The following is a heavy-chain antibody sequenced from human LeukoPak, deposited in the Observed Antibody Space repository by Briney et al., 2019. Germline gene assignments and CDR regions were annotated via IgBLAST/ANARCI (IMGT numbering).Heavy chain of an antibody. CDR2: ISYDGSNK. CDR3: AKDVRGVWNWFDP. CDR1: GFTFSSYG. Sequence: GGSLRLSCAASGFTFSSYGMHWVRQAPGKGLEWVAVISYDGSNKYYADSVKGRFTISRDNSKNTLYLQMNSLRAEDTAVYYCAKDVRGVWNWFDPWGQGTLVTVSP. V-gene: IGHV3-30*18. D-gene: IGHD3-10*02. J-gene: IGHJ5*02.